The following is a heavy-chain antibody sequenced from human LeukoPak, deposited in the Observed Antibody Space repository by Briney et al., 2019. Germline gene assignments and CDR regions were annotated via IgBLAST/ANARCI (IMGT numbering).Heavy chain of an antibody. J-gene: IGHJ2*01. D-gene: IGHD1-26*01. V-gene: IGHV3-48*03. CDR1: GFTFSSYA. CDR3: ARALHFDL. Sequence: GGSLRLSCAASGFTFSSYAMNWVRQAPGKGLEWVSYISDGGSTIYYADSMKGRFTISRDNAKNSLYLQMNSLRAEDTALYYCARALHFDLWGRGTLVTVSS. CDR2: ISDGGSTI.